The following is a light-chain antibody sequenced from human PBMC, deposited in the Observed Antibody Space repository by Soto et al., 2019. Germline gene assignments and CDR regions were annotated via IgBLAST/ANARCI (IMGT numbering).Light chain of an antibody. J-gene: IGKJ5*01. V-gene: IGKV3-20*01. CDR2: GAS. Sequence: EIVLTQSPGILSLSPGERATLSCRASQSFSSSYLAWYQQKPGQAPRLLIYGASSRATGIPDRFSGSGSGTDFTLTISRLEPEDFAVYYWQQYGTSITFGQGTRLEI. CDR3: QQYGTSIT. CDR1: QSFSSSY.